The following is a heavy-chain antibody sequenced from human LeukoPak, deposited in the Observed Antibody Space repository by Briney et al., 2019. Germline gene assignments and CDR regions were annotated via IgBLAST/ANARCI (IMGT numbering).Heavy chain of an antibody. CDR1: GGSFSGYY. CDR2: IYYSGSS. J-gene: IGHJ4*02. V-gene: IGHV4-31*11. D-gene: IGHD6-25*01. Sequence: SETLSLTCAVYGGSFSGYYWSWIRQHPGKGLEWIGYIYYSGSSYYNPSLKSRIAISVDTSKNQFSLELSSVTAADTAVYYCASQAATTEEPFDFWGQGTLVTVAS. CDR3: ASQAATTEEPFDF.